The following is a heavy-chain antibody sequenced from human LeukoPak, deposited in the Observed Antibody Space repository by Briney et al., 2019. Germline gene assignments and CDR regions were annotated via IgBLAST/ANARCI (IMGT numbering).Heavy chain of an antibody. CDR3: ARDRYTTVVTPGIASY. V-gene: IGHV1-69*13. D-gene: IGHD4-23*01. Sequence: ASVKVSCKASGGTFSSYAISWVRQAPGQGLEWMGGIIPIFGTANYAQKFQGRVTITADESTSTAYMELSSLRSEDTAVYYCARDRYTTVVTPGIASYWGQGTLVTVSS. J-gene: IGHJ4*02. CDR1: GGTFSSYA. CDR2: IIPIFGTA.